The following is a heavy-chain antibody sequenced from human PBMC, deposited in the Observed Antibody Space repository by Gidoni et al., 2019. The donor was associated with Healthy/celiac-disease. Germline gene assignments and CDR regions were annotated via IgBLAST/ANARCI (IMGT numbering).Heavy chain of an antibody. CDR3: ARRTGYFDY. CDR1: GGSISSSSYY. V-gene: IGHV4-39*01. J-gene: IGHJ4*02. Sequence: QLQLQESGPGLVKPSETLSLTCTVPGGSISSSSYYWGWIRQPPGKGLEWIGGIYYSGSTYYNPSLKSRVTISVDTSKNQFSLKLSSVTAAETAVYYCARRTGYFDYWGQGTLVTVSS. CDR2: IYYSGST.